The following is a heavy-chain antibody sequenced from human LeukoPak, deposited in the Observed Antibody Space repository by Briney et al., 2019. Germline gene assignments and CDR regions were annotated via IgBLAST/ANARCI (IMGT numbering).Heavy chain of an antibody. J-gene: IGHJ4*02. CDR3: ARGLLYSSSFPY. Sequence: ASVKVSCKASGYTFTSYDINWVRQATGQWLEWMGWMNPNSGNTGYAQKFQGRVTITRNTSISTAYMELSSLRSEDTAVYYCARGLLYSSSFPYWGQGTLVTVSS. V-gene: IGHV1-8*03. CDR2: MNPNSGNT. D-gene: IGHD6-6*01. CDR1: GYTFTSYD.